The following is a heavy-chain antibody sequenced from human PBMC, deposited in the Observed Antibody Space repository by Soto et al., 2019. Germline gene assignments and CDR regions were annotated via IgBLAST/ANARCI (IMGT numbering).Heavy chain of an antibody. CDR2: MNPNSGNT. D-gene: IGHD1-20*01. V-gene: IGHV1-8*01. CDR1: GYTFTSYD. J-gene: IGHJ6*02. Sequence: GASVKVSCKASGYTFTSYDINWVRQATGQGLEWMGWMNPNSGNTGYAQKFQGRVTMTRNTSISTAYMELSSLRSEDTAVYYCARDPITGTTSGEDYYYYGMDVWGQGTTVTVSS. CDR3: ARDPITGTTSGEDYYYYGMDV.